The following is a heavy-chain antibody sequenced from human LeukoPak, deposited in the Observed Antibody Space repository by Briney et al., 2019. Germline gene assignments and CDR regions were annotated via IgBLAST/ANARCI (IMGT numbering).Heavy chain of an antibody. V-gene: IGHV3-30*04. CDR1: GVTLRNYA. D-gene: IGHD4-17*01. J-gene: IGHJ4*02. CDR3: ETDYGDYEPNDY. Sequence: GGSLRLSCTYSGVTLRNYAMHWVRRPPGRGLEWVAVISFDGTNKYYGDSVEGRFSVSGDNSKNTLYLQMNSLRPDDTAMYYCETDYGDYEPNDYWGQGPLVTVSS. CDR2: ISFDGTNK.